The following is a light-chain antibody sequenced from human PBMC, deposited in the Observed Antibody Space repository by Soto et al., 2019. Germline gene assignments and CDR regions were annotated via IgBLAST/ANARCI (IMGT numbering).Light chain of an antibody. J-gene: IGLJ1*01. V-gene: IGLV2-14*01. CDR3: NSYADSNTYV. CDR2: EVS. Sequence: QSALTQPASMSGSPGQSITISCTGTGSDVGGYNYVSWYQHHPGKAPKIMIYEVSNRPPGVSNRFSGSKSGNTASLTISGLQAEDEADYYCNSYADSNTYVFGTGTKLTVL. CDR1: GSDVGGYNY.